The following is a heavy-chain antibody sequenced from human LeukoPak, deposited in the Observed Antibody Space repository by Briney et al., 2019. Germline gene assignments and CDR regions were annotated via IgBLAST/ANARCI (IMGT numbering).Heavy chain of an antibody. D-gene: IGHD6-13*01. Sequence: ASVKVSCKASGYTFTSYDINWVRQATGQGLEWMGWMNPNSGNTGYAQKFQDRVTMTRNTSISTAYMELSSLRSEDTAVYYCARAQAAAGYDYWGQGTLVTVSS. J-gene: IGHJ4*02. CDR2: MNPNSGNT. V-gene: IGHV1-8*01. CDR1: GYTFTSYD. CDR3: ARAQAAAGYDY.